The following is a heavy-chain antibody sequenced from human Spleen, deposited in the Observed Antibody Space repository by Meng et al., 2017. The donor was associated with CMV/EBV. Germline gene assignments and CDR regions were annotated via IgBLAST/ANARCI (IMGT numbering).Heavy chain of an antibody. CDR3: AREGWGDAFDI. J-gene: IGHJ3*02. D-gene: IGHD7-27*01. Sequence: GESLKISCAASGFTFSTYWMHWVRQAPGTGLVWVSRSNGDGTNRKYADSVKGRFTISRDNAKNTLFLQMNSLRAEDTAVYYCAREGWGDAFDIWGQGTVVTV. V-gene: IGHV3-74*03. CDR2: SNGDGTNR. CDR1: GFTFSTYW.